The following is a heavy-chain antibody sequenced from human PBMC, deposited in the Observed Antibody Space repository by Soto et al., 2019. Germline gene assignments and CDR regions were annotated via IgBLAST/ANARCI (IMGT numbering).Heavy chain of an antibody. CDR3: ARDFYDSSGYKNPDY. D-gene: IGHD3-22*01. J-gene: IGHJ4*02. V-gene: IGHV3-33*01. Sequence: PGGSLRLSCASSGFTFISYGMHWVRQAPGKGLEWVAVIWYDGSNKYYADSVKGRFTISRDNSKNTLYLQMNSLRAEDTAVYYCARDFYDSSGYKNPDYWGQGTLVTVSS. CDR2: IWYDGSNK. CDR1: GFTFISYG.